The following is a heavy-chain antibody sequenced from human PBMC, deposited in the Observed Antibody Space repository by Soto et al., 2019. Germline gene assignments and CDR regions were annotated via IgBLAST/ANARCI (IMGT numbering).Heavy chain of an antibody. V-gene: IGHV4-39*02. CDR1: GGSISSDSYY. CDR2: IHYSGRT. D-gene: IGHD3-22*01. CDR3: ANFYYDSSGYYGAFDS. Sequence: KASDTLSLTCTVSGGSISSDSYYWGWIRQPPRKGLEWIGSIHYSGRTYYNPSLKSRVTISVDTSEKHFSLKVNSVTAADTAVYYCANFYYDSSGYYGAFDSWGQGTLVTVSS. J-gene: IGHJ4*02.